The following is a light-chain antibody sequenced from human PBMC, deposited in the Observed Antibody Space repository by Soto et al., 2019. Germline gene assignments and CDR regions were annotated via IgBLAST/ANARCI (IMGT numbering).Light chain of an antibody. CDR2: AAS. CDR1: KGISNY. CDR3: QQYNGAPRT. J-gene: IGKJ1*01. V-gene: IGKV1-27*01. Sequence: DIQMTQSPSSLSASVGDRVTITCRASKGISNYLAWYQQKPGKVPKLLIYAASTLQSGVPSRFSGSRSGTVFTLIISSLQPEEVATYYCQQYNGAPRTYGQGTNVEIQ.